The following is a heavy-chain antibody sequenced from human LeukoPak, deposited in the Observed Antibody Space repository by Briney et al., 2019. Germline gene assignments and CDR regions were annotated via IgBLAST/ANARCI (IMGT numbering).Heavy chain of an antibody. V-gene: IGHV3-30-3*01. CDR3: ARGTYSSGRCDVFDI. Sequence: GGSLRLSCAASGFTLSSSPAMHWVRQAPGKGPEWVAAVSADGSNKYFADTVKGRFTISSDISKNALYLEMNSLRLEDTAVYFCARGTYSSGRCDVFDIWGQGTVVTVCS. D-gene: IGHD3-22*01. CDR1: GFTLSSSPA. J-gene: IGHJ3*02. CDR2: VSADGSNK.